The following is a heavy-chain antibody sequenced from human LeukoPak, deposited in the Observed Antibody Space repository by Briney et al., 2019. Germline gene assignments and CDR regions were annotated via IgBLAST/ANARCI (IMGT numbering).Heavy chain of an antibody. D-gene: IGHD3-22*01. CDR2: INPNSGGT. Sequence: ASVRVSCKTSGYTFTDYFVHWVRQAPGQGLEWMGWINPNSGGTEYAQKFLGRVTMTRDTSISTAYVELSRLGSDDTAVYFCAREYYYDSSGYSVDYYYYGMDVWGQGTTVTVSS. V-gene: IGHV1-2*02. CDR1: GYTFTDYF. CDR3: AREYYYDSSGYSVDYYYYGMDV. J-gene: IGHJ6*02.